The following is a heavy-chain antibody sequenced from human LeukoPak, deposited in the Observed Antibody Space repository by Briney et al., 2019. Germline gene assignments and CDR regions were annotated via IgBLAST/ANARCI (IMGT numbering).Heavy chain of an antibody. CDR1: GFTFRNYG. V-gene: IGHV3-48*04. CDR2: ISESSNII. D-gene: IGHD5-12*01. Sequence: GGSLRLSCAASGFTFRNYGMNWVRQAPGKGLEWISKISESSNIIYYADTVKGRFTISRDNARNSLYLQVNSLRAEDTAMYYCARDPSLVVTIKGAYSSGYYDYWGQGTLVTVSS. CDR3: ARDPSLVVTIKGAYSSGYYDY. J-gene: IGHJ4*02.